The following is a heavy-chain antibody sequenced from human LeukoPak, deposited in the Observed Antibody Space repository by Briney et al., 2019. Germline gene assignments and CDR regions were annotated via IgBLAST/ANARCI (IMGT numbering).Heavy chain of an antibody. Sequence: GASVKVSCKASGYTFTSYDINWVRQATGQGLEWMGWMNPNSGGTNYAQKFQGRVTMTRDTSISTAYMELSRLRSDDTAVYYCAELGITMIGGVWGKGTTATISS. J-gene: IGHJ6*04. V-gene: IGHV1-2*02. D-gene: IGHD3-10*02. CDR3: AELGITMIGGV. CDR1: GYTFTSYD. CDR2: MNPNSGGT.